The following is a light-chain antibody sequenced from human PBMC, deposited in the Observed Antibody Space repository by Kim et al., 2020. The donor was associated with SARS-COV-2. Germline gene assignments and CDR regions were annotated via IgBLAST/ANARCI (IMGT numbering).Light chain of an antibody. CDR2: QTF. CDR3: QQYEKLPLT. Sequence: AAVGDRVTITCQASQDIKNYLNWYQQKPGKAPKLLIYQTFNLQTGVPSRFSGSASGTDFTLTISSLQPEDFATYFCQQYEKLPLTFGGGTKVDIK. CDR1: QDIKNY. J-gene: IGKJ4*01. V-gene: IGKV1-33*01.